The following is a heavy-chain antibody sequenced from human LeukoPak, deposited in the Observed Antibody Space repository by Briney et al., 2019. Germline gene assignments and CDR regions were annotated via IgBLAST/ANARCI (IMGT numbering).Heavy chain of an antibody. V-gene: IGHV4-34*01. CDR3: ALTYSSGYYYDAFDI. J-gene: IGHJ3*02. CDR2: INHSGST. CDR1: GGSFSGYY. D-gene: IGHD3-22*01. Sequence: PSETLSLTCAVYGGSFSGYYWSWIRQPPGKGLEWIGEINHSGSTNYNPSLKSRVTISVDTSKNQFSLKLSSVTAADTAVYYCALTYSSGYYYDAFDIWGQGTMVTVSS.